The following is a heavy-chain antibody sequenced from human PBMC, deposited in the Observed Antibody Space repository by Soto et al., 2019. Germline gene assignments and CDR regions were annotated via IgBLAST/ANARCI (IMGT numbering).Heavy chain of an antibody. Sequence: GGSLRLSCAASGFTFSSYAMSWVRQAPGKGLEWVSAISGSGGSTYYADSVKGRFTISRDNSKNTLYLQMNSLRAEDTAVYYCAKDPKGVLPYDSSGYYYGFDYWGQGTLVTVSS. V-gene: IGHV3-23*01. D-gene: IGHD3-22*01. CDR1: GFTFSSYA. CDR2: ISGSGGST. CDR3: AKDPKGVLPYDSSGYYYGFDY. J-gene: IGHJ4*02.